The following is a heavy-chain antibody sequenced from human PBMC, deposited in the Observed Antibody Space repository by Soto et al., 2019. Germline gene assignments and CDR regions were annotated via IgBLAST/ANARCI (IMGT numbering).Heavy chain of an antibody. CDR1: GFTFSSYA. Sequence: GGSLRLSCAASGFTFSSYAMIWVRQAAGKGLEWVSGIGGSGAGTFYADSVKGRFTISRDSFKNTLYLQMNSLRAEDTAVYYCAKAKVYTWNPGSFDYWGQGTLVTVSS. D-gene: IGHD1-20*01. CDR2: IGGSGAGT. V-gene: IGHV3-23*01. J-gene: IGHJ4*02. CDR3: AKAKVYTWNPGSFDY.